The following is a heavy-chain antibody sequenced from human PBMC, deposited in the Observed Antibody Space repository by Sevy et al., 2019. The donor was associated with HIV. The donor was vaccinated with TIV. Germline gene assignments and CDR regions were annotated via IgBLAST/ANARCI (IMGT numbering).Heavy chain of an antibody. V-gene: IGHV3-30*04. CDR2: LSYDGSNN. Sequence: GGSLRLSCAASGFTFSNYAMHWVRQAPGKGLEWVGFLSYDGSNNYYADSVKGRFTISRDNSKNTLYLQMNSLRAEDTALYYCARGTPAFCTGGVCFNWFDPWGQGTLVTVSS. CDR1: GFTFSNYA. J-gene: IGHJ5*02. D-gene: IGHD2-8*02. CDR3: ARGTPAFCTGGVCFNWFDP.